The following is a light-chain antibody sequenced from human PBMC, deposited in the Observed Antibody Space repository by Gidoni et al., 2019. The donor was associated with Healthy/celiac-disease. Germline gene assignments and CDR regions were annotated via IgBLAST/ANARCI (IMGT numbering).Light chain of an antibody. Sequence: DIQMTKSPSSLSASVGDRVTITCRASQSISSYLNWYPQKPGKAPKLLIYSASSLQSGVPSSFSGSGSWTDFTLTISSLQPEDFATYYCQQSYSTSWTFGQGTKVEIK. J-gene: IGKJ1*01. CDR1: QSISSY. CDR2: SAS. CDR3: QQSYSTSWT. V-gene: IGKV1-39*01.